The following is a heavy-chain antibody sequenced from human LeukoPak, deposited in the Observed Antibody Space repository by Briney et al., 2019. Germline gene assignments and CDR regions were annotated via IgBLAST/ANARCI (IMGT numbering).Heavy chain of an antibody. CDR3: AQARGYSYGRYRGYGMDV. Sequence: SETLSLTCTVSGDSISRSTYYWAWIRQPPGKGLEWIGSVYYGRSPYFNPSLESRATISVDTSKNHFSLKMSSVTAADTAVYYCAQARGYSYGRYRGYGMDVWGQGTTVTVSS. V-gene: IGHV4-39*02. CDR2: VYYGRSP. CDR1: GDSISRSTYY. J-gene: IGHJ6*02. D-gene: IGHD5-18*01.